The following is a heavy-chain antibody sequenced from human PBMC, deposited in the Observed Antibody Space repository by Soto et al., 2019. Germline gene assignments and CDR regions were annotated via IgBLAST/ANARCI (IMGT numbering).Heavy chain of an antibody. J-gene: IGHJ6*03. D-gene: IGHD2-2*01. V-gene: IGHV4-31*03. Sequence: QVQLQESGPGLVKPSQTLSLTCTVSGGSISSGGYYWSWIRQHPGKGLEWIGYIYSSGSTYYNPSLKSRVTRSVDTGKNHYSLKLSAVNAADTAVYYCARVSADIVVVPTDYYYYYMDVWGKGTTVNVSS. CDR2: IYSSGST. CDR1: GGSISSGGYY. CDR3: ARVSADIVVVPTDYYYYYMDV.